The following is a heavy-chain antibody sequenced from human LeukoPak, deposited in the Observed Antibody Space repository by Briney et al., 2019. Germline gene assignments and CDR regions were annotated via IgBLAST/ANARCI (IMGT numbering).Heavy chain of an antibody. CDR1: GYTFTGYY. Sequence: GASVKVSCTPSGYTFTGYYIHWVRQAPGQGLEWMGRINPNNGGTNYAQKFQGRVTMTRDTSINTAYVELSGLRSDDTAVYYCARAGYSYGYVLDVWGQGTTVTVSS. V-gene: IGHV1-2*06. J-gene: IGHJ6*02. CDR2: INPNNGGT. CDR3: ARAGYSYGYVLDV. D-gene: IGHD5-18*01.